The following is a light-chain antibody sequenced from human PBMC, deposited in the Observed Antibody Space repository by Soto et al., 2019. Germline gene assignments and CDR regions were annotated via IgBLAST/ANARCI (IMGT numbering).Light chain of an antibody. J-gene: IGLJ1*01. CDR2: EVV. CDR1: SSDVGGYNF. CDR3: TSYTSSSPLV. Sequence: SALTQPASVSGSPGQSITISCTGTSSDVGGYNFVSWYQHHPGKAPKLMIYEVVNRPSGVSNRFSGSKSGNTASLTISGLQAEDEADYYCTSYTSSSPLVFGTGTKLTVL. V-gene: IGLV2-14*01.